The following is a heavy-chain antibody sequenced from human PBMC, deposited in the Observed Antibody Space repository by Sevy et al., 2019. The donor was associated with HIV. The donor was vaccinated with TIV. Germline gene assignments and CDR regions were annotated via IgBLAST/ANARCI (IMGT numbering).Heavy chain of an antibody. D-gene: IGHD3-16*02. V-gene: IGHV3-23*01. J-gene: IGHJ4*02. CDR1: GFTFSSYA. CDR3: AKVVSLYEDFDY. CDR2: ISGSGGST. Sequence: GGSLRLSCAASGFTFSSYAMSWVRQAPGKGLEWVSAISGSGGSTYYADSVKGRFTISRDNSKNTLYLQMNSLRAEDTTVYYCAKVVSLYEDFDYWGQGTLVTVSS.